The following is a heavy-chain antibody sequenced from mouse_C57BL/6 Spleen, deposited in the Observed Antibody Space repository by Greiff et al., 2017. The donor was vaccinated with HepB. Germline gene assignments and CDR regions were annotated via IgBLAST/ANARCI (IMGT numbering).Heavy chain of an antibody. V-gene: IGHV5-17*01. CDR2: ISSGSSTI. Sequence: EVMLVESGGGLVKPGGSLKLSCAASGFTFSDFGMHWVRQAPEKGLEWVAYISSGSSTIYYADTVKGRFTISRDNAKNTLFLQMTSLRSEDTAMYYCARRGIPTGYYYAMDYWGQGTSVTVSS. J-gene: IGHJ4*01. CDR1: GFTFSDFG. CDR3: ARRGIPTGYYYAMDY.